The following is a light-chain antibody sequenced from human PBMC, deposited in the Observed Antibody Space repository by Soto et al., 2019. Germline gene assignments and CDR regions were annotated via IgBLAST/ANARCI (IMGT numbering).Light chain of an antibody. CDR2: GAS. J-gene: IGKJ5*01. V-gene: IGKV3-15*01. CDR3: HQYNNWPPIT. CDR1: QRISGN. Sequence: EIVMTQSPATLSVSPGERATLSCRASQRISGNLAWYQQKPGQAPRLLIYGASTMATGIPARFSGSGSGAEYPLTISSLQSADFAVYYCHQYNNWPPITFGQGTRLEIK.